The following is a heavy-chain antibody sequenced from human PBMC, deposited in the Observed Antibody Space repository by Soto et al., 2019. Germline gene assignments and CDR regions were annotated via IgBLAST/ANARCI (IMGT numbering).Heavy chain of an antibody. Sequence: SETLSLTCTVSGGSVTSGSYYWSWIRQPPGKGLEWIGYIYYSGSTNYNPSLKSRVTISVDTSKNQFSLKLSSVTAADTAVYYCATISYSGSTRADYWGQGTLVTVSS. CDR3: ATISYSGSTRADY. D-gene: IGHD1-26*01. J-gene: IGHJ4*02. CDR2: IYYSGST. V-gene: IGHV4-61*01. CDR1: GGSVTSGSYY.